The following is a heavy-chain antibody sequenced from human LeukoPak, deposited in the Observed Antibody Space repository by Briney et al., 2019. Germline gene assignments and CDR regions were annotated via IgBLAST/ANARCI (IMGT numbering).Heavy chain of an antibody. Sequence: PSETLSLTCTVSGGSISSSSYYWGWIRQPPGKGLEGIGSIYYSGSTYYNPSPKSRVTISVDTSKNQFSLKLSSVTAADTAVYYCARPRQWLVAFDIWGQGTMVTVSS. CDR3: ARPRQWLVAFDI. CDR1: GGSISSSSYY. D-gene: IGHD6-19*01. J-gene: IGHJ3*02. V-gene: IGHV4-39*01. CDR2: IYYSGST.